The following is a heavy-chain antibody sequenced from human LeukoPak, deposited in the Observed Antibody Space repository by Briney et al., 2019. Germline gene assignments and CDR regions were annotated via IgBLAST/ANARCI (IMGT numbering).Heavy chain of an antibody. V-gene: IGHV3-30*02. J-gene: IGHJ4*02. CDR3: AKDLSEYSGSPTAFDY. Sequence: HPGGSLRLSCAASGFTFSSYGMHWVRQAPGKGLEWVAFIRYDGSNKYYADSVKGRFTISRDNSKNTLYLQMNSLRAEDTAVYYCAKDLSEYSGSPTAFDYWGQGTLVTVSS. CDR2: IRYDGSNK. D-gene: IGHD1-26*01. CDR1: GFTFSSYG.